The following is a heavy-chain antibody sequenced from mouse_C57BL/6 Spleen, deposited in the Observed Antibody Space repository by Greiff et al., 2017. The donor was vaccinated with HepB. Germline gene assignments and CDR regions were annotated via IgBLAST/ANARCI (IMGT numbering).Heavy chain of an antibody. J-gene: IGHJ4*01. CDR2: INPNYGTT. CDR1: GYSFTDYN. CDR3: AKGTKEYYYAVDY. V-gene: IGHV1-39*01. D-gene: IGHD1-3*01. Sequence: EVQLQQSGPELVKPGASVKISCKASGYSFTDYNMNWVKQSHGKSLEWIGEINPNYGTTSYNQKFKGKATLTVDQSSSTAYMQLNSLTSEDSAVYYCAKGTKEYYYAVDYWGQGTSVTVSS.